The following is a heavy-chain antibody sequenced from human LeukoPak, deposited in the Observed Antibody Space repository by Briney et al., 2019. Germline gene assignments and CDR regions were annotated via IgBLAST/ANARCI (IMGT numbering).Heavy chain of an antibody. V-gene: IGHV3-66*01. CDR2: IYSGGST. Sequence: GGSLRLSCAASGFTVSSNYMSWVRQAPGKGLEWVSVIYSGGSTYYADSVKGRFTISRDNSKNTLYLQMNSLRAEDTAVYYCARDDSSGYYFNYWGQGTLVTVSS. CDR1: GFTVSSNY. CDR3: ARDDSSGYYFNY. D-gene: IGHD3-22*01. J-gene: IGHJ4*02.